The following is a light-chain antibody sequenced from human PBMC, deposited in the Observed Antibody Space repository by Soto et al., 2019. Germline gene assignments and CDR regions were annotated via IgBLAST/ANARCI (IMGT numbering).Light chain of an antibody. Sequence: QSALTQPASVSGSPGQSITISCTGTTNDVGGYNYVSWYQQHPGKAPKLLIFEVSSRPSGVSDRFSGSKSGITASLTISGLQTEDEADYYCISYTDRQSYLFGTGTKLTVL. V-gene: IGLV2-14*01. J-gene: IGLJ1*01. CDR1: TNDVGGYNY. CDR2: EVS. CDR3: ISYTDRQSYL.